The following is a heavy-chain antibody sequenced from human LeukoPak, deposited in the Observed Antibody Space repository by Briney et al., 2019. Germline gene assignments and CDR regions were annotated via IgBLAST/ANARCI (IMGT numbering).Heavy chain of an antibody. CDR3: AKLIGSYYYDDDAFDI. V-gene: IGHV3-30*18. Sequence: GGSLRLSCAASGFTFGSYGMHWVRQAPGKGLEWVAVISYDGSNKYYADSVKGRFTISRDNSKNTLYLQMNSLRAEDTAVYYCAKLIGSYYYDDDAFDIWGQGTMVTVSS. D-gene: IGHD3-22*01. J-gene: IGHJ3*02. CDR1: GFTFGSYG. CDR2: ISYDGSNK.